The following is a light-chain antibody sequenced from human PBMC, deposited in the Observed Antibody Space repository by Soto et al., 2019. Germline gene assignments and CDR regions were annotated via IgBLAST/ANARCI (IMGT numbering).Light chain of an antibody. V-gene: IGKV3-20*01. CDR3: HQYGNVPLT. Sequence: ETVWTPSGGTLSLSRVKRATPSCRASQSVSSTHLAWYKQKPGQAPRLLIYGASNRATGIPDRFSGSGSGTDFTLTISRLEPEDFAAYYCHQYGNVPLTFGGGTKVDIK. J-gene: IGKJ4*01. CDR1: QSVSSTH. CDR2: GAS.